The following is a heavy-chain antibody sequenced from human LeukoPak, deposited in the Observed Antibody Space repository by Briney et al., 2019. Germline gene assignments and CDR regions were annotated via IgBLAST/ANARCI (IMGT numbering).Heavy chain of an antibody. Sequence: PSVKVSCKASGGTFSSYAISWVRQAPGQGLEWMGGIIPIFGTANYAQKFQGRVTITADESTSTAYMELSSLRSEDTAVYYCARAGVAARPTPFDYWGQGTLVTVSS. V-gene: IGHV1-69*13. CDR1: GGTFSSYA. D-gene: IGHD6-6*01. CDR2: IIPIFGTA. J-gene: IGHJ4*02. CDR3: ARAGVAARPTPFDY.